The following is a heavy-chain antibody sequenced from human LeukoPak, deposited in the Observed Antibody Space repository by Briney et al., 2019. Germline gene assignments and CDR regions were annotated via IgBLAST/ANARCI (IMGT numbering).Heavy chain of an antibody. Sequence: SETLSLTCTVSGGSISRSSYYWGWIRQPPGRGLEYIGSIYYSGTTYYNPSLKSRVTISVDTSKNQFSLKLSSVTAADTAVYYCARDVSPVTTYCSSTACYPKWFDPWGQGTLVTVSS. CDR3: ARDVSPVTTYCSSTACYPKWFDP. D-gene: IGHD2-2*01. CDR1: GGSISRSSYY. J-gene: IGHJ5*02. CDR2: IYYSGTT. V-gene: IGHV4-39*07.